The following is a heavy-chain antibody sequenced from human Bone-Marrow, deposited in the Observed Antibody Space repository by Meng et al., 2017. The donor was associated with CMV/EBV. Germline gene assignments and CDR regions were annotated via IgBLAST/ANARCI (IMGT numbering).Heavy chain of an antibody. J-gene: IGHJ4*02. CDR2: IGTAGDA. CDR3: ARGNYYFDY. V-gene: IGHV3-13*01. Sequence: GGSLRLSCAASGFTFNSYSMNWIRQAPGKGLEWVSAIGTAGDAYYPGSVKGQFTISRDNSKNTLYLQMNSLRAEDTAVYYCARGNYYFDYWGQGTLVTVSS. CDR1: GFTFNSYS.